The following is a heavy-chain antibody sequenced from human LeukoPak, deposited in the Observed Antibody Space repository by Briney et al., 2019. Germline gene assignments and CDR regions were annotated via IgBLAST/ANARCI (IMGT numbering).Heavy chain of an antibody. V-gene: IGHV4-34*01. CDR3: ARGRDGYTKWAIVDY. J-gene: IGHJ4*02. Sequence: PSETLSLTCAVYGGSFSGYYWSWIRQPPGKGLEWIGEINHSGSTNYNPSLKSRVTISVDTSKNQFSLKLSSVTAADTAVNYCARGRDGYTKWAIVDYWGQGTLVTVSS. CDR2: INHSGST. D-gene: IGHD5-24*01. CDR1: GGSFSGYY.